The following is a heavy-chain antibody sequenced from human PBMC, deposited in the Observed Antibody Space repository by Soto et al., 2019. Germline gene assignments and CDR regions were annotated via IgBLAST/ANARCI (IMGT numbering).Heavy chain of an antibody. V-gene: IGHV4-34*01. CDR3: ARASKCLVPFDY. J-gene: IGHJ4*02. Sequence: QVQLQQWGAGLLKPSETLSLTCAVYGGSFSGYYWSWIRQPPGKGLEWIGEINHSGSTNYNPSLKSRVTISVDTSKNQFSLKLSSVTAADTAVYYCARASKCLVPFDYWGQGTLVTVSS. D-gene: IGHD6-19*01. CDR1: GGSFSGYY. CDR2: INHSGST.